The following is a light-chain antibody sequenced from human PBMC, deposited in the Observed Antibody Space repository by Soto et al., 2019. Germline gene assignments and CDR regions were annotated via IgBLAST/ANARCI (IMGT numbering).Light chain of an antibody. CDR2: DAS. Sequence: EIVMTQSPATLSVSPGERATLSCRASQSVTTRLAWYQRKPGQGPRLLIYDASTRATGIAARFSGSGSGTDFTVTISSLQSEDFAVYYCQKYNSWPQTFGQGTTGDIK. V-gene: IGKV3-15*01. CDR3: QKYNSWPQT. CDR1: QSVTTR. J-gene: IGKJ1*01.